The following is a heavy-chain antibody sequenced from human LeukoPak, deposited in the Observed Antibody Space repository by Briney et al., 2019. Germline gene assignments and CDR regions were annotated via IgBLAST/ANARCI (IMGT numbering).Heavy chain of an antibody. CDR1: GFTFSDYY. V-gene: IGHV3-11*06. Sequence: GGSLRLSCAASGFTFSDYYMSWIRQAPGKGLKWVSYISSSSSYTNYADSVKGRFTISRDNAKNSLYLQMNSLRAEDTAVYYCARDLRSGNWFDPWGQGTLVTVSS. CDR3: ARDLRSGNWFDP. D-gene: IGHD5/OR15-5a*01. J-gene: IGHJ5*02. CDR2: ISSSSSYT.